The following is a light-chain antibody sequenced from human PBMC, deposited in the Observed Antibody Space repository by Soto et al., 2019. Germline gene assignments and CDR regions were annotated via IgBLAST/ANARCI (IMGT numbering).Light chain of an antibody. CDR2: GAS. J-gene: IGKJ5*01. V-gene: IGKV3-20*01. Sequence: EIVLTQSPGTLSLSPGERATLSCRASHSVSSSYLAWYQHKPGQAPRLLIYGASSRATGIPDRFSGSGSGTDFTLTISRLVAEDFAVDDCQQFGSSSITFGQGTRLEIK. CDR3: QQFGSSSIT. CDR1: HSVSSSY.